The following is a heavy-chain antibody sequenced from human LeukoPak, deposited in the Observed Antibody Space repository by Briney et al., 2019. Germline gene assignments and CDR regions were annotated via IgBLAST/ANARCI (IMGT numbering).Heavy chain of an antibody. D-gene: IGHD3-22*01. CDR2: IIPIFGTA. J-gene: IGHJ4*02. CDR1: GGTFSSYA. V-gene: IGHV1-69*13. CDR3: ARGTYYYDSSGYSFFRY. Sequence: GASVKVSCKASGGTFSSYAISWVRQAPGQGLEWMGGIIPIFGTANYAQKFQGRVTITADESTSTAYMELSSLRSEDTAVYYCARGTYYYDSSGYSFFRYWGQGTLVTVSS.